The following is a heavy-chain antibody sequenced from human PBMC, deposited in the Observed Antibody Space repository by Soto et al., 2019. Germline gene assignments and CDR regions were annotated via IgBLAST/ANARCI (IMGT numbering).Heavy chain of an antibody. CDR2: INHSGST. CDR1: GGSFSGYY. J-gene: IGHJ4*02. CDR3: ARGRWHYDFWSGYYTIGGLDY. V-gene: IGHV4-34*01. Sequence: LSLTCAVYGGSFSGYYWSWIRQPPGKGLEWIGEINHSGSTNYNPSPKSRVTISVDTSKNQFSLKLSSVTAADTAVYYCARGRWHYDFWSGYYTIGGLDYWGQGTLVTVSS. D-gene: IGHD3-3*01.